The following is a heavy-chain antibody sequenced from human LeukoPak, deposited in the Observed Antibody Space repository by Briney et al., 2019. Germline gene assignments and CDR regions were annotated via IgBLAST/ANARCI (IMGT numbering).Heavy chain of an antibody. CDR3: ARHPDPSGYDFWSGYAFDI. CDR1: GGSISSYY. V-gene: IGHV4-4*09. Sequence: SETLSLTCTVPGGSISSYYWSWIRQPPGKGLEWIGYIYTSGSTNYNPSLKSRVTISVDTSKNQFSLKLSSVTAADTAVYYCARHPDPSGYDFWSGYAFDIWGQGTMVTVSS. J-gene: IGHJ3*02. D-gene: IGHD3-3*01. CDR2: IYTSGST.